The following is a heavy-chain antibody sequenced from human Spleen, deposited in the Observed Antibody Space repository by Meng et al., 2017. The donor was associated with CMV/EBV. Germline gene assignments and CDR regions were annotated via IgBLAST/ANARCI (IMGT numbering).Heavy chain of an antibody. CDR2: IRFAGSNK. CDR1: GFTFADYG. Sequence: GESLKISCAASGFTFADYGMGWVRQAPGKGLEWVAFIRFAGSNKEYVKAGKGRFTVSRDNSKNTVSLEMNSLRPEDTAVYYGAKDLSPREQVVIITHYTMDVWGQGTTVTVSS. D-gene: IGHD3-22*01. V-gene: IGHV3-30*02. CDR3: AKDLSPREQVVIITHYTMDV. J-gene: IGHJ6*02.